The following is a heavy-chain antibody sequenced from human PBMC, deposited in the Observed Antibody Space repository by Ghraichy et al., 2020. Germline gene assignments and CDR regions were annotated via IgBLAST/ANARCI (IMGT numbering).Heavy chain of an antibody. CDR2: TYYRSKWYN. CDR3: ASEAGIYSSSWYRSSWFDP. D-gene: IGHD6-13*01. CDR1: GDSVSSNSAA. V-gene: IGHV6-1*01. J-gene: IGHJ5*02. Sequence: SETLSLTCAISGDSVSSNSAAWNWIRQSPSRGLEWLGRTYYRSKWYNDYAVSVKSRITINPDTSKNQFSLQLNSVTPEDTAVYYCASEAGIYSSSWYRSSWFDPWGQGTLVTVSS.